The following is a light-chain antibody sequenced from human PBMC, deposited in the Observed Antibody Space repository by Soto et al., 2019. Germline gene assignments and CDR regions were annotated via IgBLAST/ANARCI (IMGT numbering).Light chain of an antibody. CDR1: SSDVGSYNL. J-gene: IGLJ2*01. CDR3: FSYAGSRVV. V-gene: IGLV2-23*01. CDR2: EGS. Sequence: QSALTQPASVSGSPGQSITISCTGTSSDVGSYNLVSWYQQHPGKAPKLMIYEGSKRPSGVSNRFSGSKSGNTASLTISGLQAEDEADYYCFSYAGSRVVFGGGTKLTVL.